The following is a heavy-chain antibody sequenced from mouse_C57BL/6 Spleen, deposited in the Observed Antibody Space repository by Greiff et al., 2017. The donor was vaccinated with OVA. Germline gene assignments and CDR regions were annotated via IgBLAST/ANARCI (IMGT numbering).Heavy chain of an antibody. CDR1: GYAFTNYL. Sequence: QVQLQQSGAELVRPGTSVKVSCKASGYAFTNYLIEWVKQRPGQGLEWIGVINPGSGGTNYNEKFKGKATLTADKSSSTAYMQLSSLTSEDSAVYFCARRDYGSEGYWGQGTTLTVSS. CDR3: ARRDYGSEGY. J-gene: IGHJ2*01. V-gene: IGHV1-54*01. D-gene: IGHD1-1*01. CDR2: INPGSGGT.